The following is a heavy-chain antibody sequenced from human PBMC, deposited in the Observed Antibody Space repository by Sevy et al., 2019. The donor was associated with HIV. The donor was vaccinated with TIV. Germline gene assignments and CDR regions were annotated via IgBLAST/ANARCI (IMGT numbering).Heavy chain of an antibody. CDR2: FSATGLST. J-gene: IGHJ4*02. CDR3: AKYLRGNFVSYFDY. CDR1: GFTFTNYA. V-gene: IGHV3-23*01. D-gene: IGHD6-13*01. Sequence: GGSLRLSCAASGFTFTNYAMTWVRQAPGKGLEWVSSFSATGLSTYYADSVKGRFTISRDKSKNTLYLQMNSLRVEDTAVYYCAKYLRGNFVSYFDYWGQGTLVTVSS.